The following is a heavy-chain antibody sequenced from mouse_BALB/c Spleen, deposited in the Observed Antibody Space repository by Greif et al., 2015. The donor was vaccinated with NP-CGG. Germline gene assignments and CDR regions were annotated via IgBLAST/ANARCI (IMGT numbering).Heavy chain of an antibody. CDR2: INGSTGYT. D-gene: IGHD1-1*01. J-gene: IGHJ2*01. Sequence: VQLQHSGAKQAKTGASVKMSSKASGYTVTSYGMQWVEQRPGQGLEWNGYINGSTGYTEYNQKFKDKATLTADKSSSTTTMQLSLLTSEASAVYYFGAHYYGPFDYLGQGTTLSFSP. CDR3: GAHYYGPFDY. CDR1: GYTVTSYG. V-gene: IGHV1-4*01.